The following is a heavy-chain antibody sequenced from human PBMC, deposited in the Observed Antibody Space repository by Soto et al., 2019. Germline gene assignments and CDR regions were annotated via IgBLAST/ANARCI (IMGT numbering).Heavy chain of an antibody. CDR1: GYTFTNYW. V-gene: IGHV5-51*01. Sequence: GESLKISCKGSGYTFTNYWIGWVRQMPGRGLEWMGIIYPGDSDTRYSPSFEGQVTISADKSSSTACLQWSSLKDSDTAIYYCARRGSSSPSYNFDFWGQGTPVTVSS. D-gene: IGHD6-13*01. J-gene: IGHJ4*02. CDR3: ARRGSSSPSYNFDF. CDR2: IYPGDSDT.